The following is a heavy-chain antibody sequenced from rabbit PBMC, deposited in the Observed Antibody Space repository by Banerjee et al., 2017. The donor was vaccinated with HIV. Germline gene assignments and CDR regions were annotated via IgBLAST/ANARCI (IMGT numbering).Heavy chain of an antibody. Sequence: QEQLEESGGDLVKPEGSLTLTCTASGFSFSSSYWIWWVRQAPGKGLEWVACINTDSGSTDYTSWAKGRFTISKTSSTTVDLKMTSLTAADTATYFCARGIVVAGVSFNLWGQGTLVTVS. J-gene: IGHJ4*01. CDR2: INTDSGST. CDR1: GFSFSSSYW. D-gene: IGHD4-1*01. V-gene: IGHV1S45*01. CDR3: ARGIVVAGVSFNL.